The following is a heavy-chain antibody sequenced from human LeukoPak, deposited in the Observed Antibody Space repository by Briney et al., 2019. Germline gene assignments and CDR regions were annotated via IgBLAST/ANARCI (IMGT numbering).Heavy chain of an antibody. D-gene: IGHD3-10*01. Sequence: PSETLSLSCAVYGGSFSGYYLNWIRQPPGKGLEWIGEINRGGSTNYNPYLKSRITISVDNSKNQFSLKLTSVTAADTAVYYCARNYNYGRYFFDSWGQGILVTVPS. CDR1: GGSFSGYY. J-gene: IGHJ4*02. CDR2: INRGGST. CDR3: ARNYNYGRYFFDS. V-gene: IGHV4-34*01.